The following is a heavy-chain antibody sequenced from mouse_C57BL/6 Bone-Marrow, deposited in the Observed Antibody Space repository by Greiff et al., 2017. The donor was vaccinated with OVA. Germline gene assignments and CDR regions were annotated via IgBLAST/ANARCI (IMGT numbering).Heavy chain of an antibody. V-gene: IGHV2-6-1*01. CDR3: ARHDYYGSSYDYAMDY. J-gene: IGHJ4*01. CDR2: IWSDGST. D-gene: IGHD1-1*01. Sequence: VQLQQSGPGLVAPSQSLSITCTVSGFSLTSYGVHWVRQPPGKGLEWLVVIWSDGSTTYNSALKSRLSISKDNSKSQVFLKMNSLQTDDTAMYYCARHDYYGSSYDYAMDYWGQGTSVTVSS. CDR1: GFSLTSYG.